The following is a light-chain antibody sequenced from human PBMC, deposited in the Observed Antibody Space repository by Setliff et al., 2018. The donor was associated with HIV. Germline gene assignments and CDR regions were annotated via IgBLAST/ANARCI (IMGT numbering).Light chain of an antibody. J-gene: IGLJ1*01. CDR1: SSDVGGYNS. V-gene: IGLV2-14*01. CDR3: SSYTSSSTYV. Sequence: SVLTQPASVSGSPGQSITISCTGTSSDVGGYNSVSWYQQHPGKAPKLMIYEVSNRPSGVSNRFSGSKSGNTASLTISGLQAEDEADYFCSSYTSSSTYVFGTGTKVTV. CDR2: EVS.